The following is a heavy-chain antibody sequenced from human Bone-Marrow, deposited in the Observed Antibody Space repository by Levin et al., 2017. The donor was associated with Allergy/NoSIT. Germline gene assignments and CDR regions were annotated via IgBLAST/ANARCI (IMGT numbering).Heavy chain of an antibody. D-gene: IGHD3-10*02. CDR2: INHSGDT. Sequence: SETLSLTCAVYGDSFSGYYWSWIRQPPGKGLEWIGEINHSGDTNYNPSLKSRLNISADTSNNQFSLKLSSVTAADTAVYFCAKFSPRSPQLLYGVWDSWGQGILVIVSS. CDR1: GDSFSGYY. V-gene: IGHV4-34*01. J-gene: IGHJ5*02. CDR3: AKFSPRSPQLLYGVWDS.